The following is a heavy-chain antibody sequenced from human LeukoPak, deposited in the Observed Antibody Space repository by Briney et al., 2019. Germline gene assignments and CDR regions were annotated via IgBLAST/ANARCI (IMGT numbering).Heavy chain of an antibody. CDR3: ARGMRGRQLGRNYYYYMDV. Sequence: GASVKVSCKASGYIFTTYYMHWLRQAPGQGPEWMGIINPRGGSTDYAQKFQGRVTITRNTSISTAYMELSSLRSEDTAVYYCARGMRGRQLGRNYYYYMDVWGKGTTVTVSS. V-gene: IGHV1-46*01. CDR1: GYIFTTYY. D-gene: IGHD1-1*01. CDR2: INPRGGST. J-gene: IGHJ6*03.